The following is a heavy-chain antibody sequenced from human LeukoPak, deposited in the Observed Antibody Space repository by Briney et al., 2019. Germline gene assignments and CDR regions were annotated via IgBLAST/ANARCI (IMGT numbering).Heavy chain of an antibody. CDR2: ISAYNGNT. Sequence: ASVKVSCKASGYTFTSYGISWVRQAPGQGLEWMGWISAYNGNTNYAQKFQGRVTITTDESTSTAYMELSSLRSEDTAVYYCARVGAARRFVGEYYFDYWGQGTLVTVSS. J-gene: IGHJ4*02. CDR1: GYTFTSYG. CDR3: ARVGAARRFVGEYYFDY. D-gene: IGHD6-6*01. V-gene: IGHV1-18*01.